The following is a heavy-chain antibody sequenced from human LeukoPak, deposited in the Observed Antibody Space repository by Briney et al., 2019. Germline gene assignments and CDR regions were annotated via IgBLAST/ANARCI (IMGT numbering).Heavy chain of an antibody. D-gene: IGHD3-10*01. CDR1: GGSFSGYY. J-gene: IGHJ4*02. CDR3: AREQFRYYGSGSEIDY. CDR2: INHSGST. Sequence: SETLSLTCAVYGGSFSGYYWSWIRQPPGKGLEWIGEINHSGSTNYNPSLKSRVTISVDTSKNQFSLKLSSVTAADTAVYYCAREQFRYYGSGSEIDYWGQGTLVTVSS. V-gene: IGHV4-34*01.